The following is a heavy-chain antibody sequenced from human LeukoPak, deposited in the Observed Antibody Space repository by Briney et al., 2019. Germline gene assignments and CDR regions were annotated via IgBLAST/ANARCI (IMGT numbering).Heavy chain of an antibody. Sequence: SQTLSLTCTVSGGSVTSGNYYWHWLRQPAGKGLEWIGRIYTNGGASYNPSLKSRVTISIDASKNQFSLKLSYVTAADTAVYYCAREPPGYWGQGILVTVSS. CDR3: AREPPGY. V-gene: IGHV4-61*02. CDR1: GGSVTSGNYY. J-gene: IGHJ4*02. CDR2: IYTNGGA.